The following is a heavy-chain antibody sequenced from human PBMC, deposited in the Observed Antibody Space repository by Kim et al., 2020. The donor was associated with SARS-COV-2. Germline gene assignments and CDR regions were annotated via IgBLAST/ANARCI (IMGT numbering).Heavy chain of an antibody. J-gene: IGHJ5*02. CDR3: ARRALGYCSGGSCYSGFDP. Sequence: SETLSLTCTVSGGSISSYYWSWIWQPPGKGLEWIGYIYYSGSTNYNPSLKSRVTISVDTSKNQFSLKLSSVTAADTAVYYCARRALGYCSGGSCYSGFDPWGQGTLVTVSS. CDR2: IYYSGST. CDR1: GGSISSYY. V-gene: IGHV4-59*12. D-gene: IGHD2-15*01.